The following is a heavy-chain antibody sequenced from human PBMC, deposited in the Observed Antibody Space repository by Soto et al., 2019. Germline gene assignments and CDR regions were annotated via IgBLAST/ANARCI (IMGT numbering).Heavy chain of an antibody. J-gene: IGHJ6*02. CDR1: GGSIRNYY. CDR2: IYDSGST. Sequence: SETLSLTCTVSGGSIRNYYWSWIRQPAGKGLEWIGRIYDSGSTNYNPSLKSRLTMSVDTSKNQPSLKLSSMTAADTAVYYCARWYSSSSIAAGHYYYGMDVWGQGITVTVSS. V-gene: IGHV4-4*07. D-gene: IGHD6-13*01. CDR3: ARWYSSSSIAAGHYYYGMDV.